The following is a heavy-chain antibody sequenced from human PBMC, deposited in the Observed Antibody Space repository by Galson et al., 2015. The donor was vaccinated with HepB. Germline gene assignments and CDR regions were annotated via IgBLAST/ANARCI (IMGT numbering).Heavy chain of an antibody. CDR1: GGTFSSYA. CDR3: ARGGSHPGGAFDI. CDR2: IIPIFGTA. J-gene: IGHJ3*02. Sequence: SVKVSCKASGGTFSSYAISWVRQAPGQGLEWMGGIIPIFGTANYAQKFQGRVTITADKSTSTAYMELSSLRSEDTAVYYCARGGSHPGGAFDIWGQGTMVTVAS. V-gene: IGHV1-69*06. D-gene: IGHD1-26*01.